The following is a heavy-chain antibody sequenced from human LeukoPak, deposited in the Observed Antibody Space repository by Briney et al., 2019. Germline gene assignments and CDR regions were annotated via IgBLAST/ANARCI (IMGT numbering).Heavy chain of an antibody. V-gene: IGHV1-8*01. D-gene: IGHD6-13*01. CDR1: GYTFTSYD. CDR3: ARGFPRAYSSSWYYFDY. CDR2: MNPNSGNT. Sequence: ASVKVSCKASGYTFTSYDINWVRQATGQGLEWMGWMNPNSGNTGYAQKFQGRVTMTRSTSISTAYMELSSLRSEDTAVYYCARGFPRAYSSSWYYFDYWGQGTLVTVSS. J-gene: IGHJ4*02.